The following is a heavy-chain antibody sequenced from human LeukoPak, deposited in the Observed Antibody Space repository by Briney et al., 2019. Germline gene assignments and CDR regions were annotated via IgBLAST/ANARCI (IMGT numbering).Heavy chain of an antibody. CDR2: ISGSRTII. D-gene: IGHD6-19*01. J-gene: IGHJ4*02. CDR3: ARVRSGWYFDY. CDR1: GFTFSAYS. V-gene: IGHV3-48*01. Sequence: PGGSLRLSCAASGFTFSAYSMKWARQPPGKGLEWVSFISGSRTIISYADSVKGRFTISRDKAKNLLYLQMNSLRAEDTAIYYCARVRSGWYFDYWGQGTPVTVSS.